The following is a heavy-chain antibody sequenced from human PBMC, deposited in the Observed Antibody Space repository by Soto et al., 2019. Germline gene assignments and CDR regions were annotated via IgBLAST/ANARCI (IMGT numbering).Heavy chain of an antibody. D-gene: IGHD1-7*01. Sequence: EVQLLESGGGLVQPGGSLRLSCAASGFTFSNYVMNWVRQAPGKGLEWVSTISYSADKTFYADSVKGRFTISGDNSRDTLFLQMNSLIAEDAAVYYCARRARTATTNWCAFEIRGQGTMVTVSS. V-gene: IGHV3-23*01. CDR3: ARRARTATTNWCAFEI. J-gene: IGHJ3*02. CDR2: ISYSADKT. CDR1: GFTFSNYV.